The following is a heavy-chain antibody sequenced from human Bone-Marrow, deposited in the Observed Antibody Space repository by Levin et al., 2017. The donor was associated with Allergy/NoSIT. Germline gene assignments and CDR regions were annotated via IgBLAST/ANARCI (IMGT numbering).Heavy chain of an antibody. V-gene: IGHV3-33*01. CDR1: GFNFGSYG. CDR2: IWYDGSDK. CDR3: ARDRSSTFGVELGS. Sequence: GESLKISYAASGFNFGSYGMHWVRQAPGKGLEWVAAIWYDGSDKFYADSVKGRFTISRDRSENTLSLQMNSLRAEDTAVYFCARDRSSTFGVELGSWGQGTLVTVSS. J-gene: IGHJ5*02. D-gene: IGHD3-3*01.